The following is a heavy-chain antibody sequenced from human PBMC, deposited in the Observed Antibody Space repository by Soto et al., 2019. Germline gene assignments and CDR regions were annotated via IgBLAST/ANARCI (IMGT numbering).Heavy chain of an antibody. CDR2: INLNSGGT. V-gene: IGHV1-2*04. CDR3: ARDSYDVLTGQKRYFDH. Sequence: ASVKVSCKASEYTFTAYYMDWVRQAPGQGLEWMGRINLNSGGTKYAQKFQGWVTLTRDTSSNTAYMEVSSLTTEDTALYFCARDSYDVLTGQKRYFDHWGQGTLVTVSS. D-gene: IGHD3-9*01. J-gene: IGHJ4*02. CDR1: EYTFTAYY.